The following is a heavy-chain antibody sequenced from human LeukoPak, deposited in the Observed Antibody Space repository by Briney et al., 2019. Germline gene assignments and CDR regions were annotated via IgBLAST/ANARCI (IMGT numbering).Heavy chain of an antibody. CDR3: ARVKAVEWDYYYYMDV. Sequence: GGSLRLSCAASGFTFSSYWMSWVRQAPGKGLEWVANIKQDGSEKYYVDSVKGRFTISRDNAKNSLYLQMNSLRAEDTAVYYCARVKAVEWDYYYYMDVWGKGTTVTVSS. D-gene: IGHD1-26*01. V-gene: IGHV3-7*01. CDR2: IKQDGSEK. J-gene: IGHJ6*03. CDR1: GFTFSSYW.